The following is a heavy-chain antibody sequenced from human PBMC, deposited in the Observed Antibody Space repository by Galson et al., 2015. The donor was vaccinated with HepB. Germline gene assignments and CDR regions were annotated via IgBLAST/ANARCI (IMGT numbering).Heavy chain of an antibody. CDR1: GFSFSSYG. V-gene: IGHV3-30*18. CDR2: ISYDGSSK. D-gene: IGHD5-18*01. CDR3: AKGGWIQLWLRDWFDP. Sequence: SLRLSCAASGFSFSSYGLHWVRQAPGKGLEWVAVISYDGSSKYYADSVKGRFTISRDNSKNTLYLEMNSLRAEDTAVYYCAKGGWIQLWLRDWFDPWGQGTLVTVSS. J-gene: IGHJ5*02.